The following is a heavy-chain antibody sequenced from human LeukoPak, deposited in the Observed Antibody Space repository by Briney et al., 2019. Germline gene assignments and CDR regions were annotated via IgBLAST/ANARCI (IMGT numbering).Heavy chain of an antibody. CDR2: ISSSSSYI. J-gene: IGHJ5*02. Sequence: GGSLRLSCAASGFTFSSYSMNWVRQAPGKGLEWVSSISSSSSYIYYADSVRGRFTISRDNAKNSLYLQMNSLRAEDTAVYYSASCTYGLGSYWFDPWGQGTLVTVSS. CDR3: ASCTYGLGSYWFDP. CDR1: GFTFSSYS. V-gene: IGHV3-21*01. D-gene: IGHD3-10*01.